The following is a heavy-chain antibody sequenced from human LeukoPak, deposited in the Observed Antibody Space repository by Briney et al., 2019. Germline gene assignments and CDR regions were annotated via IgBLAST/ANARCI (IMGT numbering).Heavy chain of an antibody. CDR2: MWYDGSNK. D-gene: IGHD1-26*01. V-gene: IGHV3-33*01. CDR1: GFTFSSYG. CDR3: ARVRVGATTGFSFDY. Sequence: GGSLRLSCAASGFTFSSYGMHWVRQAPGKGLEWVGVMWYDGSNKYYADSVKGRFTISRDNSKNTLYLQMNSLRAEDTAVYYCARVRVGATTGFSFDYWGQGTLVTVSS. J-gene: IGHJ4*02.